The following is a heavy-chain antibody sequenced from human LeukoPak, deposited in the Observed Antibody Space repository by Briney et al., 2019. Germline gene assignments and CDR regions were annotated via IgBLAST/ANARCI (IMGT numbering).Heavy chain of an antibody. Sequence: ASVKVSCTASGYTFIGYYMHWVRQAPGHGLEWMGWINTNSGGTNYAQKFQGRVTMTRDTSISTAYMELSRLRSDDTAVYYCASRGSGRAYDYWGQGTLVTVSS. V-gene: IGHV1-2*02. CDR2: INTNSGGT. D-gene: IGHD3-10*01. CDR1: GYTFIGYY. J-gene: IGHJ4*02. CDR3: ASRGSGRAYDY.